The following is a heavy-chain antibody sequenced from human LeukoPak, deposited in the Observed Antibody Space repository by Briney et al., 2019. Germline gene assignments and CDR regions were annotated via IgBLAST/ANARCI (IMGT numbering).Heavy chain of an antibody. J-gene: IGHJ4*02. D-gene: IGHD6-13*01. CDR1: GFTFSSYS. Sequence: PGGSLRLSCAASGFTFSSYSMNWVRQAPGKGLEWVSSISSSSSYIYYADSVKGRFTISRDNAKNSLYLQMNSLRAEDTAVYYCAREDSSSWSLDYWGQGTLVTVSS. CDR3: AREDSSSWSLDY. V-gene: IGHV3-21*01. CDR2: ISSSSSYI.